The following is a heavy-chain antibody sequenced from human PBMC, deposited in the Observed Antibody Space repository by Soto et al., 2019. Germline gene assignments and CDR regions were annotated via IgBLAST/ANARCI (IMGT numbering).Heavy chain of an antibody. D-gene: IGHD3-22*01. CDR1: GFTFSSYA. CDR3: AKDRTYYYDSSGYFGY. J-gene: IGHJ4*02. Sequence: RLSCAASGFTFSSYAMSWVRQAPGKGLEWVSAISGSGGSTYYADSVKGRFTISRDNSKNTLYLQMNSLRAEDTAVYYCAKDRTYYYDSSGYFGYCGQGPLGTVSS. V-gene: IGHV3-23*01. CDR2: ISGSGGST.